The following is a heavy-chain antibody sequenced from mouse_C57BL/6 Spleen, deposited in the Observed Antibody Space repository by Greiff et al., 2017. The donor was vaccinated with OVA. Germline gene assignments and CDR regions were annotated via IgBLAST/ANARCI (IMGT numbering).Heavy chain of an antibody. J-gene: IGHJ4*01. CDR2: ISSGSSTI. CDR1: GFTFSDYG. D-gene: IGHD1-1*01. CDR3: AGGGSRYYYAMDY. V-gene: IGHV5-17*01. Sequence: EVKLVESGGGLVKPGGSLKLSCAASGFTFSDYGMHWVRQAPEKGLEWVAYISSGSSTIYYADTVKGRFTISRDNAKNTLFLQMTSLRSEDTAIYYCAGGGSRYYYAMDYWGQGTSVTVSS.